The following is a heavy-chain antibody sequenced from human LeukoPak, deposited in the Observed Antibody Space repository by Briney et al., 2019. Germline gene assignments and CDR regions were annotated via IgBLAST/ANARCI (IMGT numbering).Heavy chain of an antibody. D-gene: IGHD2-2*02. CDR3: ARAGLEVPAAIPFDY. V-gene: IGHV1-18*01. Sequence: ASVKVSCKASGYTFTSYGISWVRQAPGQGLEWMGWISAYNGNTNYAQKLQGRVTMTTDTSTSTAYMELRSLRSDDTAVYYCARAGLEVPAAIPFDYWGQGTLVTVSS. J-gene: IGHJ4*02. CDR2: ISAYNGNT. CDR1: GYTFTSYG.